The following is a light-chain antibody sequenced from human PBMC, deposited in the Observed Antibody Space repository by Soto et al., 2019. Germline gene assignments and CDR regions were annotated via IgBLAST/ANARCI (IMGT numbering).Light chain of an antibody. J-gene: IGKJ2*01. CDR3: QQSYSNPPT. V-gene: IGKV1-39*01. CDR1: QSINTY. Sequence: DILMTQSPSSLSASVGDRVTIPCRASQSINTYLNWYQQKPGKAPKLLIYAASSLQSGVPSRFSGSGSGTDFTLTISSLQPEDFATYFCQQSYSNPPTFAQGTKVDIK. CDR2: AAS.